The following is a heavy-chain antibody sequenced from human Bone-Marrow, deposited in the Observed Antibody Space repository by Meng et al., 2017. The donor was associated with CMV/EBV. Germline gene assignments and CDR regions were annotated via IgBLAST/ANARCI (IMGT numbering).Heavy chain of an antibody. CDR1: GFTFSSYW. V-gene: IGHV3-74*01. Sequence: GGSLRLSCAASGFTFSSYWMHWVRQAPGKGLVWVSRINSDGSSTSYADSVKGRFTISRDNAKNTLYLQMNSLRAEDTAVYYCARDRYGSSAHYYYYYGMDVWGQGTTVTVSS. CDR3: ARDRYGSSAHYYYYYGMDV. J-gene: IGHJ6*02. CDR2: INSDGSST. D-gene: IGHD6-6*01.